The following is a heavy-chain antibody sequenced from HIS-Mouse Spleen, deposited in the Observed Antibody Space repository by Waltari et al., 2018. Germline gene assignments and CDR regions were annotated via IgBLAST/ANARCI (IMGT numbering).Heavy chain of an antibody. CDR2: ISYDGSNK. V-gene: IGHV3-30*18. CDR1: GFTFSSYG. CDR3: AKDLLGARNDY. D-gene: IGHD2-15*01. J-gene: IGHJ4*02. Sequence: QVQLVESGGGVVQPGRSLRLSCAASGFTFSSYGSHWVRQAPGKGLEWVAVISYDGSNKYYADSVKGRFTISRDNSKNTLYLQMNSLRAEDTAVYYCAKDLLGARNDYWGQGTLVTVSS.